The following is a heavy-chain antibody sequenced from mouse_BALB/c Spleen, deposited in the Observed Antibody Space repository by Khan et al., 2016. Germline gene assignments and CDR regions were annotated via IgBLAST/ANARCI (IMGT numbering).Heavy chain of an antibody. CDR2: INPSSGYT. J-gene: IGHJ2*01. CDR3: SRSRRRGDNYFFDY. CDR1: GYTFTIYT. D-gene: IGHD1-3*01. V-gene: IGHV1-4*01. Sequence: QVQLQQSGAELARPGASVKMSCKASGYTFTIYTMHWVKQRPGQGLEWIGYINPSSGYTNYNQKFKDKATLTADKSSSTAYMQLGSLTSEDSAVYYWSRSRRRGDNYFFDYWGQGTTLTVSS.